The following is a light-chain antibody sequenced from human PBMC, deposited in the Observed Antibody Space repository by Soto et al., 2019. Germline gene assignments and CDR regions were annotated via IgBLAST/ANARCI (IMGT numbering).Light chain of an antibody. J-gene: IGKJ5*01. V-gene: IGKV1-39*01. CDR2: AAS. CDR3: QQSYTTASIT. Sequence: DIQMTQSPSSLSASVGDRVTITCRASQSISRNLNWYQHKPGKAPKLLIYAASSLQNGVPSRFSGGGSGTEFTISISTPQPEDFGTYYCQQSYTTASITFGQGTRLEIK. CDR1: QSISRN.